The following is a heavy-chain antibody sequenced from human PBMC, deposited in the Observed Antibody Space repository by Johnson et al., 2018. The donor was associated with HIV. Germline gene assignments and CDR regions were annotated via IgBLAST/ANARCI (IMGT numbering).Heavy chain of an antibody. J-gene: IGHJ3*02. CDR1: GFTFSSYG. CDR2: IRYDGSNK. D-gene: IGHD2-15*01. Sequence: HVQLVESGGGVVQPGGSLRLSCAASGFTFSSYGMHWVRQAPGKGLEWVAFIRYDGSNKYYADSVKGRFTISRDNSKNTLYLQMNSLRAEDTAVYYCAAPDIVVVVALEGDAFDIWGQGTMVTVSS. V-gene: IGHV3-30*02. CDR3: AAPDIVVVVALEGDAFDI.